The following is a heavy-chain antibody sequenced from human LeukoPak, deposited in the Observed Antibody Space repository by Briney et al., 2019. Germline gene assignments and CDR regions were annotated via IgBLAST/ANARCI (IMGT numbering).Heavy chain of an antibody. D-gene: IGHD6-19*01. CDR3: ARGPVSSSGFFGY. CDR2: IYSGGST. Sequence: GGSLRLSCAASGFTVSSNYMSWVRQAPGKGLEWASVIYSGGSTYYADSVKGRFTISRDNSKNTLYLQMNSLRAEDTAVYCCARGPVSSSGFFGYWGQGTLVTVSS. CDR1: GFTVSSNY. V-gene: IGHV3-53*01. J-gene: IGHJ4*02.